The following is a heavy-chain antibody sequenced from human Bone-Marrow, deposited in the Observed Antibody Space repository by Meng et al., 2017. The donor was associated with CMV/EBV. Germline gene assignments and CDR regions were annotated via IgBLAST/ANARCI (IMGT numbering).Heavy chain of an antibody. CDR3: ARVGSLFSSSSDYWFDP. CDR2: INHSGST. D-gene: IGHD6-6*01. J-gene: IGHJ5*02. Sequence: SETLSLTCTVSGGSFSGYYWSWIRQPPGKGLEWIGEINHSGSTNYNPSLKSRVTISVDTSKNQFSLKLSSVTAADTAVYYCARVGSLFSSSSDYWFDPWGQGTLVTVSS. V-gene: IGHV4-34*01. CDR1: GGSFSGYY.